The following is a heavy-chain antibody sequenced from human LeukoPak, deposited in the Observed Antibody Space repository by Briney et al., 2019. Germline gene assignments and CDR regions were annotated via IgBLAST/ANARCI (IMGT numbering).Heavy chain of an antibody. CDR2: IWYDGSNK. J-gene: IGHJ4*02. CDR3: AKDRGYCSGGSCYLGYYFDY. V-gene: IGHV3-33*06. Sequence: PGRSLRLSCAASGFTFSSYGMHWVRQAPGKGLEWVAVIWYDGSNKYYADSVKGRFTISRDNSKSTLYLQMNSLRAEDTAVYYCAKDRGYCSGGSCYLGYYFDYWGQGTLVTVSS. D-gene: IGHD2-15*01. CDR1: GFTFSSYG.